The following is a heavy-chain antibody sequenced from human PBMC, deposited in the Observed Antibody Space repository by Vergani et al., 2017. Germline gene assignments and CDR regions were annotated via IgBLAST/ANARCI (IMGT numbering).Heavy chain of an antibody. Sequence: EVHLLESGGGQVEAGGSLRLSCVASGFTFSNSAMSWVRQTSGKGLEWVSAISGHGDRTYYADSVKGRFTISRDNSKNTVYLQMNSLKAEDRAVYYCAKSLRRNQYSYGCFDYWGQGTLVTVSS. V-gene: IGHV3-23*01. D-gene: IGHD5-18*01. CDR2: ISGHGDRT. J-gene: IGHJ4*02. CDR1: GFTFSNSA. CDR3: AKSLRRNQYSYGCFDY.